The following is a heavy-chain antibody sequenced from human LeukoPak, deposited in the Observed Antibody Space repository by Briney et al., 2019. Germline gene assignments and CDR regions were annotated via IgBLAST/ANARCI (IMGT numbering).Heavy chain of an antibody. V-gene: IGHV4-4*02. CDR3: AGDLEGCGSGKTDY. CDR1: GGSISSSNL. CDR2: IYHSGST. Sequence: SETLSLTCAVSGGSISSSNLWSLVREPPGRVLEWIGEIYHSGSTNYNPSLKSRVTISVDKSKNQFFLKLSSLTAADTAVYYCAGDLEGCGSGKTDYWGQGTLVTVSS. J-gene: IGHJ4*02. D-gene: IGHD3-10*01.